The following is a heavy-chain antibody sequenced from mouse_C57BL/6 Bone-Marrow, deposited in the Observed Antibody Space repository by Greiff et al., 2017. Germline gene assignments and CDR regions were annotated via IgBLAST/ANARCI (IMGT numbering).Heavy chain of an antibody. CDR1: GYTFTSYW. V-gene: IGHV1-59*01. J-gene: IGHJ1*03. CDR2: IDPSDSYT. Sequence: QVQLQQPGAELVRPGTSVKLSCKASGYTFTSYWMHWVKQRPGQGLEWIGVIDPSDSYTNYNQKFKGKATLTVDTSSSTAYMQLSSLTSEDSAVYYCARGGTTVVAWYFDVWGTGTTVTVSS. D-gene: IGHD1-1*01. CDR3: ARGGTTVVAWYFDV.